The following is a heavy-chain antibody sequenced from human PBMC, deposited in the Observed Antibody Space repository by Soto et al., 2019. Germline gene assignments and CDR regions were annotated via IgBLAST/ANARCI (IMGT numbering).Heavy chain of an antibody. CDR2: ISYDGSNK. Sequence: PGGSLRLSCAASGFTFSSYAMHWVRQAPGKGLEWVAVISYDGSNKYYADSVKGRFTFSRYNSKNTLYLQMNSLRAEDTAVYYCARVLVPEWMAGTYLDYWGQGTLVTVSS. CDR3: ARVLVPEWMAGTYLDY. J-gene: IGHJ4*02. V-gene: IGHV3-30*14. CDR1: GFTFSSYA. D-gene: IGHD6-19*01.